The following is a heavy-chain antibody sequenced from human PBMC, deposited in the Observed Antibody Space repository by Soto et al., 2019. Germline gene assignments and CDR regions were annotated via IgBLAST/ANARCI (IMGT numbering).Heavy chain of an antibody. CDR3: AREGQQLAYYYYGMDV. CDR2: ISYDGSNK. J-gene: IGHJ6*02. CDR1: GFTFSSYA. V-gene: IGHV3-30-3*01. D-gene: IGHD6-13*01. Sequence: QVQLVESGGGVVQPGRSLRLSCAASGFTFSSYAMHWVRQAPGKGLEWVPVISYDGSNKSYADSVKGRFTISRDNSENTLYLQMNSLRAEDTAGYYCAREGQQLAYYYYGMDVWGQGTTVTVSS.